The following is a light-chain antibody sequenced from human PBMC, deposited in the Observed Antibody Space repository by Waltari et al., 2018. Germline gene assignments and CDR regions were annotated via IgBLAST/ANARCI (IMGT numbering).Light chain of an antibody. V-gene: IGLV2-14*01. CDR3: NSYTRSAVYV. Sequence: QSALTQPASVSGSPGQSITVSCTGTSSDVGAYNYVSWYQHHAGEAPKLIISEVTNRPSGVSDRFSDSKSGNTASLTISGLQAEDEADYYCNSYTRSAVYVFGTGTTVTVL. J-gene: IGLJ1*01. CDR1: SSDVGAYNY. CDR2: EVT.